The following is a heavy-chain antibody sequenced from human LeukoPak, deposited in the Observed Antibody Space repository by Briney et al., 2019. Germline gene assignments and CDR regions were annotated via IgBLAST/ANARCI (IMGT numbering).Heavy chain of an antibody. Sequence: GGSLRLSCAASGFTVSSNYMSGVRQAPGKGLEWVSAFNSGGNTFYADSVKGRFTISRDNSKNTLYLQMNSLRAEDTAVYYCAKAGIPVGAAYSDYWGQGTLVTVSS. D-gene: IGHD2-15*01. CDR1: GFTVSSNY. CDR3: AKAGIPVGAAYSDY. J-gene: IGHJ4*02. CDR2: FNSGGNT. V-gene: IGHV3-66*01.